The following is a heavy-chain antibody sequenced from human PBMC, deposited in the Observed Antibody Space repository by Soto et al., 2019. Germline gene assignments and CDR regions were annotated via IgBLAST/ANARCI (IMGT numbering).Heavy chain of an antibody. CDR1: GYSFSSCW. V-gene: IGHV5-51*01. Sequence: PGESLKISCKGSGYSFSSCWISWVRQMPGKGLEWMGIIYPGDSDTRYSPSFQGQVTISADKSISTAYLQWSSLKASDTAMYYCARHISQLRLYGMYVCGQGTTVTVSS. CDR3: ARHISQLRLYGMYV. J-gene: IGHJ6*02. CDR2: IYPGDSDT. D-gene: IGHD3-16*01.